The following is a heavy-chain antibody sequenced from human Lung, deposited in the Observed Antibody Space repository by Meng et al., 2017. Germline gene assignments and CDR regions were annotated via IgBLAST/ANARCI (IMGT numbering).Heavy chain of an antibody. D-gene: IGHD3-16*01. CDR1: GGTFNVCA. Sequence: QVEAVQSGAEVNRPGSSVKVSCKAPGGTFNVCAVSWVRKAPGQGLEWMGGIIPAFGAPNHAQKFQGRVRITADESTTTAYMELSSLRSEDTAVYFCARVERTYYDYVWGLGRFDPWGQGTLVTVSS. J-gene: IGHJ5*02. CDR2: IIPAFGAP. V-gene: IGHV1-69*01. CDR3: ARVERTYYDYVWGLGRFDP.